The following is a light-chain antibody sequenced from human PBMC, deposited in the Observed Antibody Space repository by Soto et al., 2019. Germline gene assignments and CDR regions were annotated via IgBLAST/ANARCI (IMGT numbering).Light chain of an antibody. CDR2: SND. CDR1: SSNIASNT. J-gene: IGLJ1*01. Sequence: QSVLTHPPSASGTPGRRVTVSCSESSSNIASNTVNWYQQLPGTAPKLLIYSNDQRPSGVPDRFSASKSGTSASLAISGLQSEDEADYYCASWDDRLNGHVFGTGTKVTVL. V-gene: IGLV1-44*01. CDR3: ASWDDRLNGHV.